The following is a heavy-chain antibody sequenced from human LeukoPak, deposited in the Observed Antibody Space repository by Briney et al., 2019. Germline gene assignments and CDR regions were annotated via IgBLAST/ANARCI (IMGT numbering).Heavy chain of an antibody. CDR1: GSTFSTSS. V-gene: IGHV3-21*01. CDR3: ARGPMVRTNLFDY. Sequence: GGSLRLSCAASGSTFSTSSMSWVRQAPGKGLEWVSSISSSSSYIYYADSVKGRFTISRDNAKNTLYLQMNSLRAEDTAVYYCARGPMVRTNLFDYWGQGTLVTVSS. CDR2: ISSSSSYI. J-gene: IGHJ4*02. D-gene: IGHD3-10*01.